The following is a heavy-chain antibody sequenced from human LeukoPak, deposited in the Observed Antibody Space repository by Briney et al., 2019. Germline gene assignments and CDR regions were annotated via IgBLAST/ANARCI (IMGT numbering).Heavy chain of an antibody. CDR1: GFTFSSYA. V-gene: IGHV3-23*01. CDR3: AKDEGIVVVPATIDY. CDR2: ISGSGGST. D-gene: IGHD2-2*01. Sequence: GGSLRLSCAASGFTFSSYAMSWARQAPGKGLEWVSAISGSGGSTYYADSVKGRFTISRDNSRNTLYLQMNSLRAEDTAVYYCAKDEGIVVVPATIDYWGQGTLVTVSS. J-gene: IGHJ4*02.